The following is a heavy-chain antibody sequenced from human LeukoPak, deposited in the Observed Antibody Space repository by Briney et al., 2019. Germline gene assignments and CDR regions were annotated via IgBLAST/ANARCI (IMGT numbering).Heavy chain of an antibody. J-gene: IGHJ4*02. D-gene: IGHD1-26*01. CDR2: MYHSGTT. Sequence: PSETLSLTCIVSGYSFSSGYYWGWILQPPGKGLEWIVGMYHSGTTFFTPSLRDRVTISIDTSKNQFSLRLSSVTAADTAVYYCARMGVGLTAEVDYWGQGTLVTVSS. CDR1: GYSFSSGYY. V-gene: IGHV4-38-2*02. CDR3: ARMGVGLTAEVDY.